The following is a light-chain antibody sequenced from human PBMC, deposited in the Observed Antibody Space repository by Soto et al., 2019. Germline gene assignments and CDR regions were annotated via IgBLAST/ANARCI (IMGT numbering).Light chain of an antibody. J-gene: IGKJ4*01. CDR1: QSINSW. V-gene: IGKV1-5*03. CDR2: KAS. Sequence: DIQMTQSPSTLSASVGDRVTITCRASQSINSWLAWYQQKPGKAPNLLIYKASTLEGGVPSRFSGSGSGTEFTLTIASLQTDACANYYGQQYHIYPLSFGGGTKVEIK. CDR3: QQYHIYPLS.